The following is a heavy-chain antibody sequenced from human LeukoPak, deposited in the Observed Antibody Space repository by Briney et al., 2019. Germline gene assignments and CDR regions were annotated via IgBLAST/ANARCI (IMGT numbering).Heavy chain of an antibody. J-gene: IGHJ5*02. CDR2: ISTSGST. V-gene: IGHV4-4*07. CDR1: GDSISSYY. D-gene: IGHD6-13*01. CDR3: GRDSAGSSWESNWVDP. Sequence: SETLSLTCTVSGDSISSYYWSWIRQPAGKGLEWIGRISTSGSTNYNPSLKSRVNMSVDTPKKHFSLELSSATAADPAVVYLGRDSAGSSWESNWVDPWGQGTLVTVSS.